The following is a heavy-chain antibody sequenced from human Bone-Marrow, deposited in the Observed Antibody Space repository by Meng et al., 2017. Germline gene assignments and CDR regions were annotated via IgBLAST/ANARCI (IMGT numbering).Heavy chain of an antibody. D-gene: IGHD1-26*01. J-gene: IGHJ4*02. Sequence: EVHLGESGGGLGQPGGSLRLSCAASGFTFSSYAMSWVRQAPGKGLEWLSAITGSGGSTYYADSVKGRFTISRDNSKNTLYLQMNSLRAEDTAIYYCGKQYSGSYEYWGQGTLVTVSS. CDR2: ITGSGGST. CDR3: GKQYSGSYEY. V-gene: IGHV3-23*04. CDR1: GFTFSSYA.